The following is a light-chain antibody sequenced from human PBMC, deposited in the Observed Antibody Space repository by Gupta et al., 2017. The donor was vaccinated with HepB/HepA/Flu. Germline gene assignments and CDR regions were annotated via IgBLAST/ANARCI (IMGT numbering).Light chain of an antibody. CDR1: SSDVGGYNY. V-gene: IGLV2-11*01. CDR2: DVS. Sequence: QSALTQPRSVSGSPGQSVTISCTGTSSDVGGYNYVSWYQQHPGKAPKRMIYDVSKRPSGVPDRFFGSKSGNTASLTISGLQAEDEADEYCCSYAGSDTDVFGTGNKVT. J-gene: IGLJ1*01. CDR3: CSYAGSDTDV.